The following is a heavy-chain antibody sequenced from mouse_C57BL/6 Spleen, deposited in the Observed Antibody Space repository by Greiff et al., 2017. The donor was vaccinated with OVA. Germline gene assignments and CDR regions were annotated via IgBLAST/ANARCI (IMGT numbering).Heavy chain of an antibody. CDR2: IDPANGNT. V-gene: IGHV14-3*01. J-gene: IGHJ3*01. CDR1: GFNIKNTY. D-gene: IGHD2-2*01. CDR3: ARGYGYDERLIAY. Sequence: EVQLQESVAELVRPGASVKLSCTASGFNIKNTYMHWVKQRPEQGLEWIGRIDPANGNTKYAPKFQGKATITADTSSNTAYLQLSSLTSEDTAIYYCARGYGYDERLIAYWGQGTLVTVSA.